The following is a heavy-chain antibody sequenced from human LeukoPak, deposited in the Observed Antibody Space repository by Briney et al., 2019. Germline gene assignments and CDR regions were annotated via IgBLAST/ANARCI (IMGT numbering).Heavy chain of an antibody. D-gene: IGHD6-19*01. J-gene: IGHJ4*02. CDR1: GFTITKFW. V-gene: IGHV3-7*01. Sequence: GESLRLSCEASGFTITKFWMSWVRQAPGKGLEWVANIQEDGKKENYVDSVRGRFTISRDNAKNSIYLQMNSLRVEDTAVYYCAINGFSSGWYEPYYFDNWGQGTLVTVSS. CDR2: IQEDGKKE. CDR3: AINGFSSGWYEPYYFDN.